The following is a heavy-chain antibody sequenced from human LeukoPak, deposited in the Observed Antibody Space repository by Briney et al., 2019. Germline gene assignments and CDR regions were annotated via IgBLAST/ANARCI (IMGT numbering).Heavy chain of an antibody. CDR3: ARLREPYEYYYYGMDV. CDR1: GFTFSSYA. J-gene: IGHJ6*02. D-gene: IGHD1-26*01. Sequence: PGRSLRLSCAASGFTFSSYAMHWVRQAPGKGLEWAAVISYDGSNKYYADSVKGRFTISRDNSKNTLYLQMNSLRAEDTAVYYCARLREPYEYYYYGMDVWGQGTTVTVSS. V-gene: IGHV3-30-3*01. CDR2: ISYDGSNK.